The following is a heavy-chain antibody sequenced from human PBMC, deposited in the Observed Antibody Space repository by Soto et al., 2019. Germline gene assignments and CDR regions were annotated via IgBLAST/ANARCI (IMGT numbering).Heavy chain of an antibody. CDR2: IYPGDYET. D-gene: IGHD6-13*01. CDR3: ARSPRSSPYFDC. J-gene: IGHJ4*02. V-gene: IGHV5-51*01. CDR1: GYTFSNFW. Sequence: SGESLKISCQCSGYTFSNFWIAWVRQLPGKGLEWMGIIYPGDYETRYSPSFHGKVTISADRSIGTAYLQWSSLEASDSAFYFCARSPRSSPYFDCWGQGALVTVSS.